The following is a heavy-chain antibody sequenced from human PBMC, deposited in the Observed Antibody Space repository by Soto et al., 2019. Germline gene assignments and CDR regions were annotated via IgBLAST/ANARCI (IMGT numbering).Heavy chain of an antibody. Sequence: ASVKVSCRASGYTFINFYMHWVRQAPGQGLEWMGMINPNGGSTIYAQKFQGRVTVTRDTSTSTVYMELSSLTSEDTAVYYCAXDESVITFGGVIVWYLDQWGQGALVTXSS. CDR3: AXDESVITFGGVIVWYLDQ. CDR2: INPNGGST. D-gene: IGHD3-16*02. J-gene: IGHJ4*02. CDR1: GYTFINFY. V-gene: IGHV1-46*03.